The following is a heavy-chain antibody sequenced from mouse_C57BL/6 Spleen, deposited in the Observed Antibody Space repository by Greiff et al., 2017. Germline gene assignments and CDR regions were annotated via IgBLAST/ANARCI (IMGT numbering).Heavy chain of an antibody. CDR1: GFSLTSYG. CDR2: IWSDGST. CDR3: ARQEIYYYGSSYGDYAMDY. V-gene: IGHV2-6-1*01. D-gene: IGHD1-1*01. Sequence: VQLQQSGPGLVAPSQSLSITCTVSGFSLTSYGVHWVRQPPGKGLEWLVVIWSDGSTTYNSALKSRLSISKDNSKSQVFLEMNSLQTDDTAMYYWARQEIYYYGSSYGDYAMDYWGQGTSVTVSS. J-gene: IGHJ4*01.